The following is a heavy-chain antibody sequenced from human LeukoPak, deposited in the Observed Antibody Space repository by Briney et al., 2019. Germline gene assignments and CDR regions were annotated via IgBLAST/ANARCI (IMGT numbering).Heavy chain of an antibody. J-gene: IGHJ4*02. Sequence: SETLSLTCTVSGGSISSYYWSWIRQSPGKGLEWIGYIYYSGSTDYNPSFKSRVTISVDTSKNQFSLKLSSVTAADTAVYYCARVRVSSGHHPWYFDYWGQGTLVTVTS. CDR3: ARVRVSSGHHPWYFDY. D-gene: IGHD3-22*01. CDR2: IYYSGST. V-gene: IGHV4-59*01. CDR1: GGSISSYY.